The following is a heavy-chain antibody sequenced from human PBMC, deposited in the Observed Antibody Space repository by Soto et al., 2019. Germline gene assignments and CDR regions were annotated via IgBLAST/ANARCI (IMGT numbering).Heavy chain of an antibody. V-gene: IGHV4-59*01. J-gene: IGHJ6*03. CDR2: IYYSGST. D-gene: IGHD3-3*01. Sequence: SRTLSLTCTVSGGSISSYYWSWIRQPPGKGLEWIGYIYYSGSTNYNPSLKSRVTISVDTSKNQFSLRLSSVTTADTAGYDCARVGGRSQQDFWSGYSDDYYYYMDVWGNGTTVTVSS. CDR3: ARVGGRSQQDFWSGYSDDYYYYMDV. CDR1: GGSISSYY.